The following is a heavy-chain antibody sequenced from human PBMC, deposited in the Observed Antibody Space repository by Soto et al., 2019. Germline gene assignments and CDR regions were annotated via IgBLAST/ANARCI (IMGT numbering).Heavy chain of an antibody. CDR3: ATDLYSHYDPGA. D-gene: IGHD3-3*01. CDR2: FDPEDGET. V-gene: IGHV1-24*01. Sequence: ASVKVCCKVSGYTLTELSMHWVRQAPGKGLEWMGGFDPEDGETIYAQKFQGRVTMTEDTSTDTAYMELSSLRSEDTAVYYCATDLYSHYDPGAWGQGTLVTVSS. J-gene: IGHJ5*02. CDR1: GYTLTELS.